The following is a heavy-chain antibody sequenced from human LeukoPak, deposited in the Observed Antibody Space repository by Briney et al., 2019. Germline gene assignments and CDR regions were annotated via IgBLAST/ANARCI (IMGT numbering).Heavy chain of an antibody. CDR1: GGSFSGYY. Sequence: SETLSLTCAVYGGSFSGYYWSWIRQPPGKGLEWIGEINHSGSTNYNPSLKSRVTISVDTSKNQSSLKLRSVTAADTAVYYCARGRSSYYYDSSGYYRNNWFDPWGQGTLVTVSS. V-gene: IGHV4-34*01. CDR3: ARGRSSYYYDSSGYYRNNWFDP. J-gene: IGHJ5*02. D-gene: IGHD3-22*01. CDR2: INHSGST.